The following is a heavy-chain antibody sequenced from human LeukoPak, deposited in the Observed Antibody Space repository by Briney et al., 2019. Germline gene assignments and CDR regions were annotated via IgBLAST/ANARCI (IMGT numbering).Heavy chain of an antibody. J-gene: IGHJ4*02. V-gene: IGHV4-4*07. Sequence: SETLSLTCNVSSGSISSCYWSWIRQPAGKGLEWIGHIYTSGSTNYNPSLKSRVTISVDTSKNQFSLRLSSVTAADTAVYYCARFGPPNCSGGSCLFDYWGQGTLVTVSS. D-gene: IGHD2-15*01. CDR3: ARFGPPNCSGGSCLFDY. CDR1: SGSISSCY. CDR2: IYTSGST.